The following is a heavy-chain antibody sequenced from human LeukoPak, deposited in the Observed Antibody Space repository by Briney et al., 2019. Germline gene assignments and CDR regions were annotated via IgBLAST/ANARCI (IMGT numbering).Heavy chain of an antibody. CDR3: ARAEWGYRYDI. CDR1: GGSISSSSYY. J-gene: IGHJ3*02. V-gene: IGHV4-61*05. CDR2: IYYSGST. Sequence: SETLSLTCTVSGGSISSSSYYWGWIRQPPGKGLEWIGYIYYSGSTNYNPSLKSRVTISVDTSKNQFSLKLSSVTAADTAVYYCARAEWGYRYDIWSQGTMVTVSS. D-gene: IGHD5-12*01.